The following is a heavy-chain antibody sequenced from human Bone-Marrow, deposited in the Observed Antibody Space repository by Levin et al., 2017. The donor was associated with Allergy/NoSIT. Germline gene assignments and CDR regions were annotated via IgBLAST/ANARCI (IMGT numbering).Heavy chain of an antibody. J-gene: IGHJ4*02. CDR2: IYWDDDK. CDR1: GFSLTTPRVA. V-gene: IGHV2-5*02. D-gene: IGHD3-16*01. Sequence: SGPTLVKPTQTLTLTCTFSGFSLTTPRVAVGWVRQPPGKALEWLALIYWDDDKRYSPSLMSRLNVVKDTSNNRVVLTMTGVDPSDAGTYYCAHSPDWGSDVYFDFWGQGAFVTVSS. CDR3: AHSPDWGSDVYFDF.